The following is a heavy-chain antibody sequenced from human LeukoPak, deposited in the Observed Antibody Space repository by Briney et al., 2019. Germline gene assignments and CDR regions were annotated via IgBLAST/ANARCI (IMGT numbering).Heavy chain of an antibody. Sequence: ASVKVSCKASGYTFTSYYMHWVRQAPGQGLEWMGIINPSGGSTSYAQKFQGRVTMTRDMSTSTVYVELSSLRSEDTAVYYCARGYGGNSGYYYYMDVWGKGTTVTVSS. D-gene: IGHD4-23*01. V-gene: IGHV1-46*01. CDR3: ARGYGGNSGYYYYMDV. CDR2: INPSGGST. J-gene: IGHJ6*03. CDR1: GYTFTSYY.